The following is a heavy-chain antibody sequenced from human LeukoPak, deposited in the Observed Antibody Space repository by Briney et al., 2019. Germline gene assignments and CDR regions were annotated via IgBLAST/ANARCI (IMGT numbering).Heavy chain of an antibody. CDR3: ARDGSGWSRDY. J-gene: IGHJ4*02. CDR1: GFTYSSYS. V-gene: IGHV3-21*03. D-gene: IGHD6-19*01. Sequence: GGSLRLSCAASGFTYSSYSMNWVRQAPGKGLEWVSFISSSSSYIYYADSLKGRFTISRDNAKNSLFLHMNSLRVEDTAVYYCARDGSGWSRDYWGQGTLVTVSS. CDR2: ISSSSSYI.